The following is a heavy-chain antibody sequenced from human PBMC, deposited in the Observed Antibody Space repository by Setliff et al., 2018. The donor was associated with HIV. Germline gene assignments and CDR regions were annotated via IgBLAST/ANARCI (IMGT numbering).Heavy chain of an antibody. CDR2: ISYSTGYI. D-gene: IGHD1-20*01. CDR1: GFTFSSYT. CDR3: ARDPGITAKPFYFDC. J-gene: IGHJ4*02. Sequence: GGSLRLSCAASGFTFSSYTMNWVRQAPGKGLEWVSSISYSTGYIYYADSVKGRFTIARDNAKNSLYLQMNGLRAEDTAVYYCARDPGITAKPFYFDCWGQGTLVTVSS. V-gene: IGHV3-21*01.